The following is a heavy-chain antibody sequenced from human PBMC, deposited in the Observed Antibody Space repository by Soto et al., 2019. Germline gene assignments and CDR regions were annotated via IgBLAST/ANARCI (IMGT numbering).Heavy chain of an antibody. CDR3: AKGLVVVVAATTPFDY. CDR1: GFTFSSYA. V-gene: IGHV3-23*01. Sequence: GGSPRLSCAASGFTFSSYAMSWVRQAPGKGLEWVSAISGSGGSTYYADSVKGRFTISRDNSKNTLYLQMNSLRAEDTAVYYCAKGLVVVVAATTPFDYWGQGTLVTVSS. D-gene: IGHD2-15*01. J-gene: IGHJ4*02. CDR2: ISGSGGST.